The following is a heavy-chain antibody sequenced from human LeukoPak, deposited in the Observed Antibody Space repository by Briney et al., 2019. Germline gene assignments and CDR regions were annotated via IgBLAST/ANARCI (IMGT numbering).Heavy chain of an antibody. D-gene: IGHD6-13*01. CDR3: ASLSGYSSSWSDFDY. V-gene: IGHV1-69*05. Sequence: SVKVSCKASGGTFSSYAISWVRQAPEQGLEWMGRIIPIFGTANYAQKFQGRVTITTDESTSTAYMELSSLRSEDTAVYYCASLSGYSSSWSDFDYWGQGTLVTVSS. CDR1: GGTFSSYA. CDR2: IIPIFGTA. J-gene: IGHJ4*02.